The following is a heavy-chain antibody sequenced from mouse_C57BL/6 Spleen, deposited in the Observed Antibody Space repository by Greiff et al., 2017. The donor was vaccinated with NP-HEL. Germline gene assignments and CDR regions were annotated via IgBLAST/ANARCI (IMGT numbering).Heavy chain of an antibody. CDR3: AGYYDYDEDLFDY. CDR2: IDPSDSYT. V-gene: IGHV1-59*01. J-gene: IGHJ2*01. Sequence: VQLQQPGAELVRPGTSVKLSCKASGYTFTSYWMHWVKQRPGQGLEWIGVIDPSDSYTNYNQKFKGKATLTVDTSSSTAYMQLSSLTSEDSAVYYCAGYYDYDEDLFDYWGQGTTLTVSS. D-gene: IGHD2-4*01. CDR1: GYTFTSYW.